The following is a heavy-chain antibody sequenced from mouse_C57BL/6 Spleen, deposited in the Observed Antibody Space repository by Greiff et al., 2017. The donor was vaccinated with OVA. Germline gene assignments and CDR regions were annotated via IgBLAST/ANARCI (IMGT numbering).Heavy chain of an antibody. CDR2: IYPGDGDT. D-gene: IGHD1-1*01. V-gene: IGHV1-80*01. J-gene: IGHJ4*01. CDR1: GYAFSSYW. Sequence: QVQLKQSGAELVKPGASVKISCKASGYAFSSYWMNWVKQRPGKGLEWIGQIYPGDGDTNYNGKFKGKATLTADKSSSTAYMQLSSLTSEDSAVYFCAPTVVATDYAMDYWGQGTSVTVSS. CDR3: APTVVATDYAMDY.